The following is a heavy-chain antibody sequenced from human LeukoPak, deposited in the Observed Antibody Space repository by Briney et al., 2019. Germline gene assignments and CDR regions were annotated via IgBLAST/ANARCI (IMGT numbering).Heavy chain of an antibody. D-gene: IGHD4-17*01. Sequence: ASVKVSCKASGYTFTSYDINWVRQATGQGLEWMGWMNPNSGNTGYAQKFQGRVTITRNTSISTAYMELSSLRSEDTAVYYCAREGGSTVTSNFDYWGQGTLVAVSS. CDR1: GYTFTSYD. J-gene: IGHJ4*02. V-gene: IGHV1-8*03. CDR2: MNPNSGNT. CDR3: AREGGSTVTSNFDY.